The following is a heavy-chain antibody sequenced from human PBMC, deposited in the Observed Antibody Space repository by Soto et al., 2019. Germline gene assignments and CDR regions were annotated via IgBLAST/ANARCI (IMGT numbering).Heavy chain of an antibody. Sequence: ASVKVSCKASGYTFTSYYMHWVRQAPGQGLEWMGIINPSGGSTSYAQKFQGRVTMTRDTSTSTVYMGLSSLRSEDTAVYYCASGPLDYYYGMDVWGQGTTVTVSS. CDR2: INPSGGST. J-gene: IGHJ6*02. CDR1: GYTFTSYY. CDR3: ASGPLDYYYGMDV. V-gene: IGHV1-46*01.